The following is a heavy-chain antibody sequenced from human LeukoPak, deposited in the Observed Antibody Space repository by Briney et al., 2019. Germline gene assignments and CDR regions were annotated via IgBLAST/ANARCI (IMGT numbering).Heavy chain of an antibody. V-gene: IGHV3-66*02. Sequence: GGSLRLSCAASGFTVSSNYMSWVRQAPGKGLEWVSFIYSGGGTDYADSVKGRFTISRDNSKNTLYLQMNSLRAEDTAVYYCARAVGVTAIHNAFDIWGQGTMVTVSS. CDR1: GFTVSSNY. J-gene: IGHJ3*02. CDR3: ARAVGVTAIHNAFDI. D-gene: IGHD2-21*02. CDR2: IYSGGGT.